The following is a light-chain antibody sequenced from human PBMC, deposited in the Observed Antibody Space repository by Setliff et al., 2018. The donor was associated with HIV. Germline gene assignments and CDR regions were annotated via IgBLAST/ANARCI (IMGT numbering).Light chain of an antibody. V-gene: IGLV2-11*01. J-gene: IGLJ1*01. CDR1: SSDVGGYKH. CDR2: DVS. Sequence: QSVLTQPRSVSGSPGQSVTISCTGISSDVGGYKHVSWYQQHPGNAPKLMIYDVSKRPSGFPARFSGSKSGNTASLTISWLQAEDEADYYCWSYAGSYTLYVFGTGTKVTVL. CDR3: WSYAGSYTLYV.